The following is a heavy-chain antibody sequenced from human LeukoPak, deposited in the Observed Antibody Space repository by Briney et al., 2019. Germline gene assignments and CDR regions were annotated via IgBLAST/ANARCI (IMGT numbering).Heavy chain of an antibody. J-gene: IGHJ3*02. V-gene: IGHV4-4*07. CDR1: GHSISSGYY. Sequence: SETLSLTCTVSGHSISSGYYWSWIRQPAGKGLEWIGRIYTSGSTNYNPSPKSRVTMSVDTSKNQFSLKLSSVTAADTAVYYCAIRSRYYYDSSGYLNDAFDIWGQGTMVTVSS. CDR2: IYTSGST. CDR3: AIRSRYYYDSSGYLNDAFDI. D-gene: IGHD3-22*01.